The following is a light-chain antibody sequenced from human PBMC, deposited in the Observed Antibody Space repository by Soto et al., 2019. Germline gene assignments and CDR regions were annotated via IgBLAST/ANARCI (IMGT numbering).Light chain of an antibody. J-gene: IGKJ1*01. V-gene: IGKV3-15*01. CDR1: QSVSSN. Sequence: SPFSLFRSPSNFATLSCGHSQSVSSNLAWYQQKPGQAPRLLIYGASTRATGIPARFSGSGSGTEFTLTISSLQSEDFAVYYFQQYNNGITRNFCQGTNVEIK. CDR3: QQYNNGITRN. CDR2: GAS.